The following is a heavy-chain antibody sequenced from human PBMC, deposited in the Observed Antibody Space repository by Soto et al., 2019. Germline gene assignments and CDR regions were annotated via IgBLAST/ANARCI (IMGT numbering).Heavy chain of an antibody. J-gene: IGHJ3*02. CDR2: IYHSGST. D-gene: IGHD3-10*01. V-gene: IGHV4-4*03. Sequence: PEALCLTCAVSGGSISSSNWWSWVRQPPGKGLEWIGEIYHSGSTNYNPSLKSRVTISVDKSKNQFSLKLSSVTAADTAVYYCARLSYYYGSGSYYNGDAFDIWGQGTMVTVSS. CDR1: GGSISSSNW. CDR3: ARLSYYYGSGSYYNGDAFDI.